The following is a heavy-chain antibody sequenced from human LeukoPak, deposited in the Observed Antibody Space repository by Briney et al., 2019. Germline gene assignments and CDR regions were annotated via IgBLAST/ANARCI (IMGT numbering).Heavy chain of an antibody. J-gene: IGHJ3*02. CDR2: INSDGSST. CDR1: GFTFSSYA. Sequence: GGSLRLSCAASGFTFSSYAMSWVRQAPGKGLEWVSRINSDGSSTSYADSVKGRFTISRDNAKNTLYLQMNSLRAEDTAVYYCARAAEDAFDIWGQGTMVTVSS. CDR3: ARAAEDAFDI. V-gene: IGHV3-74*01.